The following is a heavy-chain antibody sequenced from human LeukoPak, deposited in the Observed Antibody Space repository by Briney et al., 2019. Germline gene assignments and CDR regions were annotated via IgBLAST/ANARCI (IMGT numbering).Heavy chain of an antibody. CDR1: GFIVSTKY. Sequence: GGSLRLSCAASGFIVSTKYMTWVRQAPGKGLEWVSVIYSGGGTYYADSVKGRFTISRNNSKNTLYLQMNNLRAEDTALYYCASGEMATVTLDYWGQGTLVVVSS. V-gene: IGHV3-53*01. CDR3: ASGEMATVTLDY. J-gene: IGHJ4*02. D-gene: IGHD5-24*01. CDR2: IYSGGGT.